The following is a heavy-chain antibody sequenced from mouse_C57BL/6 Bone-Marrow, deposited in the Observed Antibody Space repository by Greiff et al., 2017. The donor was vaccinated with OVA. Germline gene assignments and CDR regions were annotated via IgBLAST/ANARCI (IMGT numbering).Heavy chain of an antibody. CDR1: GYTFTSYG. CDR2: IYPRSGNT. CDR3: ARYDYGRIFFAY. J-gene: IGHJ3*01. V-gene: IGHV1-81*01. D-gene: IGHD1-1*01. Sequence: VMLVESGAELARPGASVKLSCKASGYTFTSYGISWVKQRTGQGLEWIGEIYPRSGNTYYNEKCKGKATLTADKSSSTAYMELRSLTSEDSAVYFCARYDYGRIFFAYWGQGTLGTVSA.